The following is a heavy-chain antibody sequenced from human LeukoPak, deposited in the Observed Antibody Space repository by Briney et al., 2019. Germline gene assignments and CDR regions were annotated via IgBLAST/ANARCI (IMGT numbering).Heavy chain of an antibody. CDR2: IYYSGST. V-gene: IGHV4-59*02. CDR1: GGSVSSYY. Sequence: SETLSLTCTVSGGSVSSYYWSWIRQPPGKGLEWIGYIYYSGSTNYNPSLKSRVTISVDTSKNQFSLKLSSVTAADTAVYYCARVGEDYAAYFDYWGQGTLVTVSS. J-gene: IGHJ4*02. CDR3: ARVGEDYAAYFDY. D-gene: IGHD4-17*01.